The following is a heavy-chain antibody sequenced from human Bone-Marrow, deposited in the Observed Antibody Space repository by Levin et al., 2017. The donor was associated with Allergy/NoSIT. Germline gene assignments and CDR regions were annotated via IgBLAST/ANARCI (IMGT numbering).Heavy chain of an antibody. Sequence: KISCKASGGTFSSFTISWVRQAPGQGLEWMGGITPIFDTPNYAQKFQGRVTITADESTNTSYMELTNLKSEDTAVYFCAGVRTHQVLNWCDPWGQGTLVTVSS. D-gene: IGHD3/OR15-3a*01. V-gene: IGHV1-69*01. J-gene: IGHJ5*02. CDR2: ITPIFDTP. CDR3: AGVRTHQVLNWCDP. CDR1: GGTFSSFT.